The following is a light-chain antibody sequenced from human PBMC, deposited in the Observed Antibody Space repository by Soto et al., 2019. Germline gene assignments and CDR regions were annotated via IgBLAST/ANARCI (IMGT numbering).Light chain of an antibody. CDR1: RDVSTSY. CDR3: QQYNSYS. CDR2: GAF. Sequence: EIVLTQSPATLSLSPGERATLSCGASRDVSTSYLVWYQQKPGQAPSLLIYGAFTRATGIPARFSGTGSGTEFTLTISSLQPDDFATYYCQQYNSYSFGQGTKVDNK. J-gene: IGKJ1*01. V-gene: IGKV3-20*01.